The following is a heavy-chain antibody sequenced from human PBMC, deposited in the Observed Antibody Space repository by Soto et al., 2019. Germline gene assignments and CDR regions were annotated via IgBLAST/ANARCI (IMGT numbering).Heavy chain of an antibody. CDR2: IIPIFGTA. CDR3: ARKLLWFGELLPKYYYYGMDV. J-gene: IGHJ6*02. V-gene: IGHV1-69*01. D-gene: IGHD3-10*01. Sequence: QVQLVQSGAEVKKPGSPVKVSCKASGGTFSSYAISWVRQAPGQGLEWMGGIIPIFGTANYAQKFQGRVTITADESTSTAYMELSSLRSEDTAVYYCARKLLWFGELLPKYYYYGMDVWGQGTTVTVSS. CDR1: GGTFSSYA.